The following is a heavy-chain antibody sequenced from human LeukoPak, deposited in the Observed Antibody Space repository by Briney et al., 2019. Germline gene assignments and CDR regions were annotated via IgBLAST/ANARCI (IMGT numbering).Heavy chain of an antibody. CDR2: ISVINNGNA. V-gene: IGHV1-18*01. CDR3: SREFPSCGADCFSGVFDI. Sequence: ASVKVSCKASGYTFSSYGINWVRQAPGQGLEWMGWISVINNGNARYAQKFQGRLTMTTDTSTTTAYMELRSLRSDDTAVYYCSREFPSCGADCFSGVFDIWGQGTMVTVS. D-gene: IGHD2-21*02. J-gene: IGHJ3*02. CDR1: GYTFSSYG.